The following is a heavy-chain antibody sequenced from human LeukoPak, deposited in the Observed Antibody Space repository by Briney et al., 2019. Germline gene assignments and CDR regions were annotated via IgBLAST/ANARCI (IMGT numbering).Heavy chain of an antibody. Sequence: SETLSLTCAVYGGSFSGYYWSWIRQPPGKGLEWIGSIYYSGSTYYNPSLKSRVTISVDTSKNQFSLKLSSVTAADTAVYYCAREDSSGWTDYFDYWGQGTLVTVSS. J-gene: IGHJ4*02. CDR2: IYYSGST. CDR3: AREDSSGWTDYFDY. V-gene: IGHV4-34*01. CDR1: GGSFSGYY. D-gene: IGHD6-19*01.